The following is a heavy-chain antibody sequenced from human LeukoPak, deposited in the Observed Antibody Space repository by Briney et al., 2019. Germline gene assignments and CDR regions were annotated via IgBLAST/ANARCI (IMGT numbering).Heavy chain of an antibody. CDR2: IYYSGST. CDR1: GGSISSYY. V-gene: IGHV4-59*08. D-gene: IGHD6-19*01. Sequence: SETLSLTCTISGGSISSYYWSWIRQPPGKGLEWIGYIYYSGSTSYNPSLKSRVTILVDTSKNQFSLKLRSVTAADTAVYYCAKNVDYSSRGADYWGQGTLVTVSS. J-gene: IGHJ4*02. CDR3: AKNVDYSSRGADY.